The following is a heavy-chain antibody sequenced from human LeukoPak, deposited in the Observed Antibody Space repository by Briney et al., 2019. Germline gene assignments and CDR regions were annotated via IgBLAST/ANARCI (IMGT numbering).Heavy chain of an antibody. Sequence: PGGSLRLSCAASGFTFNNYAMSWVRQAPGKGPEWVSAISGNGDTTYYPDFARGRFTISRDNSKNTVFLQMNSLRAEDTAAYYCAKDLIEGYSGYGHFDYRGQGTLVTVSS. CDR3: AKDLIEGYSGYGHFDY. CDR2: ISGNGDTT. V-gene: IGHV3-23*01. J-gene: IGHJ4*02. D-gene: IGHD5-12*01. CDR1: GFTFNNYA.